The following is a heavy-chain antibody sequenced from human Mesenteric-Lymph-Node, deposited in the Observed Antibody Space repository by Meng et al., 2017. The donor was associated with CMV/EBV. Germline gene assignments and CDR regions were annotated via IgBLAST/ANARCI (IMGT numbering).Heavy chain of an antibody. J-gene: IGHJ4*02. D-gene: IGHD4-11*01. Sequence: ICCKGSGYTFTNYWIGWVRQMPGKVLEWMRIIYPGDSDTRYGPSFQGQVTISADKSISTAYLQWSSLKASDTAMYYCARSTTVTDFDDWGQGTLVTVSS. CDR2: IYPGDSDT. CDR3: ARSTTVTDFDD. V-gene: IGHV5-51*01. CDR1: GYTFTNYW.